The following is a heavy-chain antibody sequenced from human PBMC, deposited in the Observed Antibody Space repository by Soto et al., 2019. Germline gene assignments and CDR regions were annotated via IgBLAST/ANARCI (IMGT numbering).Heavy chain of an antibody. CDR3: ARDHDFWSGRIRYGMDV. J-gene: IGHJ6*02. CDR1: GYTFTSYA. CDR2: INAGNGNT. V-gene: IGHV1-3*01. D-gene: IGHD3-3*01. Sequence: ASVKVSCKASGYTFTSYAMHWVRQAPGQRLEWMGWINAGNGNTKYSQKFQGRVTITRDTSASTAYMELSSLRSEDTAVYYCARDHDFWSGRIRYGMDVWGQGTTVTVSS.